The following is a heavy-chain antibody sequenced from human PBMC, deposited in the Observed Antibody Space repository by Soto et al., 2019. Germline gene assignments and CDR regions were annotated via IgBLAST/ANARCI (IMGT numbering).Heavy chain of an antibody. CDR3: ARHSLALRKNNWFDP. V-gene: IGHV4-39*01. J-gene: IGHJ5*02. CDR2: IFYLGSS. CDR1: GDSIISSDFY. D-gene: IGHD3-3*02. Sequence: NPSETLSLTCTVSGDSIISSDFYWGWVRQPPGKGLEWIGSIFYLGSSYYNPSLKSRVTMSVDTSKNQFSLRLRSVTAADTALYFCARHSLALRKNNWFDPWGQGIMVTVPQ.